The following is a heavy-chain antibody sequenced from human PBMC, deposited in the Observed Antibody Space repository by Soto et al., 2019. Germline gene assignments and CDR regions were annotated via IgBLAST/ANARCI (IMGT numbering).Heavy chain of an antibody. CDR2: IYRTGST. CDR3: ASRDPGTSVDY. V-gene: IGHV4-4*02. J-gene: IGHJ4*02. D-gene: IGHD1-7*01. CDR1: GASFTSNDW. Sequence: QVQLQESGPGLVKPSGTLSLTCAVSGASFTSNDWWTWVRQPPGRGLEWIGEIYRTGSTNYNPSLKSRVTISLDKSDNHFSLKVTSLTAADTAVYYCASRDPGTSVDYWGQGTLVTVSS.